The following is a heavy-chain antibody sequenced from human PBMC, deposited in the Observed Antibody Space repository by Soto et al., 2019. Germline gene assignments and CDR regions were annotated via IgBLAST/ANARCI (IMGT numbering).Heavy chain of an antibody. CDR3: ARYNRVSSSSRKKKLNDAFDI. Sequence: SLTCTVSGGSISSYYWSWIRQPPGKGLEWIGYIYYSGSTNYNPSLKSRVTISVDTSKDQFSLKLSSVTAADTAVYYCARYNRVSSSSRKKKLNDAFDIWGQGTMVTVSS. CDR2: IYYSGST. J-gene: IGHJ3*02. V-gene: IGHV4-59*08. D-gene: IGHD6-6*01. CDR1: GGSISSYY.